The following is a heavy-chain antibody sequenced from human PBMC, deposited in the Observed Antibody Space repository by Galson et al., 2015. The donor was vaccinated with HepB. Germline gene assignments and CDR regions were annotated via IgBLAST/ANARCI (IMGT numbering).Heavy chain of an antibody. D-gene: IGHD6-25*01. V-gene: IGHV1-58*02. CDR3: AAGTRGERLRYRYFDY. J-gene: IGHJ4*02. Sequence: SVKVSCKASGFTFTSSAMQWVRQARGQRLEWIGWIVVGSGNTNYAQKFQERVTITRDMSTSTAYMELSSLRSEDTAVYYCAAGTRGERLRYRYFDYWGQGTLVTVSS. CDR1: GFTFTSSA. CDR2: IVVGSGNT.